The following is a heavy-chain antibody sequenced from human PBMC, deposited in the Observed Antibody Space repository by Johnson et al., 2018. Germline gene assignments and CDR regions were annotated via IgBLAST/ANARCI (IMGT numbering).Heavy chain of an antibody. J-gene: IGHJ4*02. Sequence: VQLVQSGGGLVQPGRSLRLSCAASGFTFDDYTMHWVRQAPGKGLEWVSLITWHGDITYYADSVEGRFTISRDNSKNSLYLEMNSLRTDDTALYYCAKGGTAPYYYDSSGLLFDYWGQGTLVTVSS. CDR2: ITWHGDIT. V-gene: IGHV3-43*01. CDR1: GFTFDDYT. CDR3: AKGGTAPYYYDSSGLLFDY. D-gene: IGHD3-22*01.